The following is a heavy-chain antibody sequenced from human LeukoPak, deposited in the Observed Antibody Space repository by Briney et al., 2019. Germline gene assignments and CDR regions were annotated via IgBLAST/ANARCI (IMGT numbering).Heavy chain of an antibody. CDR2: ISSSGTSM. V-gene: IGHV3-48*03. J-gene: IGHJ4*02. Sequence: GGSLRLSCAASGFTFSGYEMNWVRQAPGKGLEWVSYISSSGTSMYYADSVKGRFTISRDNAKNSLYLQMNSLSAEDTAVYYCARDERIAVAGTGYWGQGTLVTVSS. D-gene: IGHD6-19*01. CDR1: GFTFSGYE. CDR3: ARDERIAVAGTGY.